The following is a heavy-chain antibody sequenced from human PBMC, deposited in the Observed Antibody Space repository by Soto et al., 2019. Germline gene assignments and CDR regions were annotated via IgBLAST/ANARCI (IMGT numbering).Heavy chain of an antibody. CDR3: AKNQWGNVFDI. Sequence: EVQLLESGGGLVQPGGSLRLSCAASGFAFNSYDMTWVRQAPGKGLEWVSTISKSGATPYYADSVRGRFTISRDNSKNTLHLQMNSLRAEDTALYYCAKNQWGNVFDIWGQVTILTVSS. V-gene: IGHV3-23*01. J-gene: IGHJ3*02. CDR2: ISKSGATP. CDR1: GFAFNSYD. D-gene: IGHD3-16*01.